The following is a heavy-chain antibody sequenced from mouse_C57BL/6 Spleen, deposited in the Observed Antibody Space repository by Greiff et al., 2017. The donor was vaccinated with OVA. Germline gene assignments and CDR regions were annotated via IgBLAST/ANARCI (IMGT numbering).Heavy chain of an antibody. CDR2: ISSGSSTI. V-gene: IGHV5-17*01. Sequence: EVHLVESGGGLVKPGGSLKLSCAASGFTFSDYGMHWVRQAPEKGLEWVAYISSGSSTIYYADTVKGRFTISRDNAKNTLFLQMTSLRSEDTAMYYCASGGYYEDYYAMDYWGQGTSVTVSS. CDR1: GFTFSDYG. CDR3: ASGGYYEDYYAMDY. J-gene: IGHJ4*01. D-gene: IGHD2-3*01.